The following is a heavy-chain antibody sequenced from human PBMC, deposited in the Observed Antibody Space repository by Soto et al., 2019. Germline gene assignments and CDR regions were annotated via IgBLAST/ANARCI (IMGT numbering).Heavy chain of an antibody. CDR1: GGSITNYY. Sequence: QGQLQESGPGLVKPSETISLTCTGYGGSITNYYCSWFRQPPGKGLEWIGYIQYNGHSAYNLSLKRRVTMSMDTSKTQFSLMLESVTATDTAVYYCARHGFGSLHGLVDVWGQGTTVIVSS. V-gene: IGHV4-59*08. D-gene: IGHD3-10*01. CDR3: ARHGFGSLHGLVDV. CDR2: IQYNGHS. J-gene: IGHJ6*02.